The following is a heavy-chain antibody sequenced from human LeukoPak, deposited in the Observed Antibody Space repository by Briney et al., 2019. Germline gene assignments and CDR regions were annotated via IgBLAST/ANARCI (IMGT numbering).Heavy chain of an antibody. CDR2: MYLSGTT. V-gene: IGHV4-4*02. CDR1: GDSINSLDL. Sequence: SGTLSLTCTVSGDSINSLDLWSWVRQPPGKGLEWIGEMYLSGTTHSNPSVKSRVTISIDKSKNQFFLNLSSVTAADTAVYYCAREGGLMDTAMGPFDYWGQGTLVTVSS. D-gene: IGHD5-18*01. J-gene: IGHJ4*02. CDR3: AREGGLMDTAMGPFDY.